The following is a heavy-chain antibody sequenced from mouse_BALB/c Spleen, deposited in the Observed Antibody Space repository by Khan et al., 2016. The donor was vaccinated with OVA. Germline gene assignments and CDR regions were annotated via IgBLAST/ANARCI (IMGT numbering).Heavy chain of an antibody. CDR1: GYTFTDYN. V-gene: IGHV1-77*01. Sequence: QVQLKESGAELVRPGASVKLSCKASGYTFTDYNINWVKQRTGQGLEWIGEIYPVSNNTYYNEKFKGKATLTADKSSRTAYMQLSSLTSEDSAVYFCAREWGAWFAYWGQGTLVTVSA. CDR3: AREWGAWFAY. J-gene: IGHJ3*01. CDR2: IYPVSNNT.